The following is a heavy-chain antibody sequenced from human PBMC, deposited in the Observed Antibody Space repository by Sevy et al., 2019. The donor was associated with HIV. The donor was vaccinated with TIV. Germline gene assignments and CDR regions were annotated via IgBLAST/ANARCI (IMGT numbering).Heavy chain of an antibody. CDR3: AKDRVSGTYYTGDFDY. V-gene: IGHV3-23*01. CDR2: ITISGGTT. CDR1: GFTFSNYA. J-gene: IGHJ4*02. D-gene: IGHD3-10*01. Sequence: EGSLRLSCAASGFTFSNYAMSWVRQAPGKGLEWVSVITISGGTTYYADSVKGRFTISRDSSKSTLYLQMNSLRAEDTAVYYCAKDRVSGTYYTGDFDYWGQGTLVTVSS.